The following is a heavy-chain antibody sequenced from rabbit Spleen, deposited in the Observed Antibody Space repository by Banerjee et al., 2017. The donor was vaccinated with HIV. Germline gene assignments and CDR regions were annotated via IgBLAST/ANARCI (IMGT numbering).Heavy chain of an antibody. CDR1: GFDFSSYY. CDR3: VRDQAGDADFGPYYLNL. CDR2: IEPIFGNT. J-gene: IGHJ4*01. Sequence: QLKESGGGLVQPGGSLKLSCKASGFDFSSYYMSWVRQAPGKGLEWIGYIEPIFGNTYYANGVNGRFTISSHNAQNTLYLQLSSLTAADTATYFCVRDQAGDADFGPYYLNLWGQGTLVTVS. D-gene: IGHD6-1*01. V-gene: IGHV1S7*01.